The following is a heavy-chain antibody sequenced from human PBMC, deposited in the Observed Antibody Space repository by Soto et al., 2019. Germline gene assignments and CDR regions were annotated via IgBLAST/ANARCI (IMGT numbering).Heavy chain of an antibody. Sequence: QVQLVESGGGVVQPGRSLRLSCAASGFTFSSYAMHWVRQAPGKGLEWVAVISYDGSNKYYADSVKGRFTISRDNSKNTLYLQMNSLRAEDTAVYYCARGAGVYYYGMDVWGQGTTVTVSS. V-gene: IGHV3-30-3*01. CDR3: ARGAGVYYYGMDV. CDR2: ISYDGSNK. D-gene: IGHD2-8*01. J-gene: IGHJ6*02. CDR1: GFTFSSYA.